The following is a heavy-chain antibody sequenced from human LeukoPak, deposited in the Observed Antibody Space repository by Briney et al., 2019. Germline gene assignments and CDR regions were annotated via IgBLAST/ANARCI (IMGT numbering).Heavy chain of an antibody. CDR3: ARGAYGDFYYNYGMDV. J-gene: IGHJ6*02. Sequence: PSQTLSLTCTVSGGSINSGNYCWSWIRQHPGKGLEWIGYIYNSGSTYYNPSLKSRVTFSVDTSKNQFSLNLNSVTAADTAVYYCARGAYGDFYYNYGMDVWGQGTTVIVSS. CDR1: GGSINSGNYC. CDR2: IYNSGST. V-gene: IGHV4-31*03. D-gene: IGHD4-17*01.